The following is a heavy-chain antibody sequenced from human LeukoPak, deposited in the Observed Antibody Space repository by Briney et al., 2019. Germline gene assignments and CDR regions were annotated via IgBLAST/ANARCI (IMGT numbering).Heavy chain of an antibody. CDR1: GGSFSGYY. CDR2: INHSGST. Sequence: SETLSLTCAVYGGSFSGYYWSWVRQPPGKGLEWSGEINHSGSTNYNPSLKSRVTISVDTSKNQFSLKLSSVTAADTAVYYCARGWGGIVVVPAAIRGWFDPWGQGTLVTVSS. CDR3: ARGWGGIVVVPAAIRGWFDP. J-gene: IGHJ5*02. V-gene: IGHV4-34*01. D-gene: IGHD2-2*01.